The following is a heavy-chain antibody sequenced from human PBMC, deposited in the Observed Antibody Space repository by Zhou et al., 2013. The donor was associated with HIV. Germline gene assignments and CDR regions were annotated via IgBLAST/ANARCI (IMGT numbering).Heavy chain of an antibody. J-gene: IGHJ4*02. V-gene: IGHV1-69*12. D-gene: IGHD6-13*01. CDR1: GGTFSSYA. Sequence: QVQLVQSGAEVKKPGSSVKVSCKASGGTFSSYAISWVRQAPGQGLEWMGGIIPIFGTANYAQKFQGRVTITADESTSTAYMELNSLRSEDTAVYYCARDHGIAAAGPFDYWGQGTLVTVSS. CDR3: ARDHGIAAAGPFDY. CDR2: IIPIFGTA.